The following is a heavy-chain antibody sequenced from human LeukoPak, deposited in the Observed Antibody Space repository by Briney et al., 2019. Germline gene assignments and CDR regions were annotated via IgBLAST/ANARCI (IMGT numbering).Heavy chain of an antibody. CDR2: INPSGGST. J-gene: IGHJ6*03. V-gene: IGHV1-46*01. CDR1: GYTFTSYY. Sequence: ASVKVSCKASGYTFTSYYMHWVRQAPGQGLEWMGIINPSGGSTSYAQKFQGRVTMTRDMSTSTDYMELSSLRSEDTAVYYCARALYGSGTETNYYYYMDVWGKGTTVTVSS. D-gene: IGHD3-10*01. CDR3: ARALYGSGTETNYYYYMDV.